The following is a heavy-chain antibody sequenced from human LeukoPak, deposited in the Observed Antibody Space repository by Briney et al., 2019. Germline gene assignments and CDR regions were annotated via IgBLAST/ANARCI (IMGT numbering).Heavy chain of an antibody. Sequence: GGSLRLSCAASGFTFSSYNMNWVRQAPGKGLEWVSSITSGSSYIYYADSVKGRFTISRDNAKNSPYLQMNSLRAEDTAVYYCARDPYSGSYGNYYYYFMDVWGKGTTVTISS. CDR2: ITSGSSYI. CDR1: GFTFSSYN. V-gene: IGHV3-21*01. CDR3: ARDPYSGSYGNYYYYFMDV. J-gene: IGHJ6*03. D-gene: IGHD1-26*01.